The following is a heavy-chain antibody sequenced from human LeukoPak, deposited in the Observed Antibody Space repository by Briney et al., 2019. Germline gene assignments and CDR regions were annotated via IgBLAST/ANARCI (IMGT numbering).Heavy chain of an antibody. CDR1: GFTFSSYS. CDR3: ARARIWELKYYDILTGYYHDY. J-gene: IGHJ4*02. CDR2: ISSSSSYI. D-gene: IGHD3-9*01. V-gene: IGHV3-21*01. Sequence: KSGGSLRLSCAASGFTFSSYSMNWVRQAPAKGLEWVSSISSSSSYIYYADSVKGRFTISRDNAKNSLYLQMNSLRAEDTAVYYCARARIWELKYYDILTGYYHDYWGQGTLVTVSS.